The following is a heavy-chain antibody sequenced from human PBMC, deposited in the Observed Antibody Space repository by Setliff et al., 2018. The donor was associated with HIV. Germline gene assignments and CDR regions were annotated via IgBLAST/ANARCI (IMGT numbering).Heavy chain of an antibody. J-gene: IGHJ6*02. CDR3: ARGSRQLGYSYYGMDV. Sequence: GGSLRLSCVASGFTFSTYEMNWVRQAPGKGLEWVAVIWFDGSKKYYTDSVKGRFTISRDDSKNTLYLQMNSLRAEDTAVYYCARGSRQLGYSYYGMDVWGQGTTVTVSS. D-gene: IGHD1-1*01. V-gene: IGHV3-33*08. CDR2: IWFDGSKK. CDR1: GFTFSTYE.